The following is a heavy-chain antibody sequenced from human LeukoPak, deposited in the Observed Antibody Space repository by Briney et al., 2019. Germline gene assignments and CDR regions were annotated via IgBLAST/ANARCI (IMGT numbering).Heavy chain of an antibody. Sequence: GRSLRLSCAASGFTFDDYAMHWVRQAPGKGLEWVSGISWNSGSIGYADSVKGRFTISRDNAKNSLYLQMNSLRAEDTALYYCAKDKAVAGINYFDYWGQGTLVTVSS. CDR3: AKDKAVAGINYFDY. D-gene: IGHD6-19*01. J-gene: IGHJ4*02. CDR1: GFTFDDYA. V-gene: IGHV3-9*01. CDR2: ISWNSGSI.